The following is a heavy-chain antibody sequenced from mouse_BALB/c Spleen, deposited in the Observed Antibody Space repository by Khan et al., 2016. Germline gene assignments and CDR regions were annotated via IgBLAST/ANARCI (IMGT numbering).Heavy chain of an antibody. CDR2: IRLKSNNYAT. J-gene: IGHJ3*01. V-gene: IGHV6-6*02. CDR1: GFTFSNYW. D-gene: IGHD3-1*01. Sequence: EVQLQESGGGLVQPGGSMELSCVASGFTFSNYWMNWVRQSPEKGLEWVAEIRLKSNNYATHYAESVKGRFTISRDDSKSSVYLQMNNLRAEDTGIYYCTRQLGLAYWGQGTLVTVSA. CDR3: TRQLGLAY.